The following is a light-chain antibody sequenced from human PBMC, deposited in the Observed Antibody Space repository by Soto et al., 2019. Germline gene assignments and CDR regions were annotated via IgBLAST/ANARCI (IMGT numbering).Light chain of an antibody. Sequence: QSALTQPASVSGSPGQSITISCTGTSRDVGGYNYVSWYQQYPGKAPKLMIYEGTNRPSGVSTRFSGSKSGNTASLTLSVLHAEDEADYYCSSYSSNIALEVFGTGTKVTVL. J-gene: IGLJ1*01. CDR1: SRDVGGYNY. CDR2: EGT. V-gene: IGLV2-14*01. CDR3: SSYSSNIALEV.